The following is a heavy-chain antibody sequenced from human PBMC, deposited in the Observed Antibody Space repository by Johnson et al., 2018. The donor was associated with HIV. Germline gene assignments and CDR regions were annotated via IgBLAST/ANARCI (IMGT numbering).Heavy chain of an antibody. J-gene: IGHJ3*02. V-gene: IGHV3-30*04. CDR1: GFSFSNYA. CDR2: RSYDRSKK. D-gene: IGHD1-14*01. CDR3: ARDRWEEPAALDM. Sequence: QVQLVESGGGVVQPGRSLRLSCAASGFSFSNYAMHWVRQAPGKGLEWVAVRSYDRSKKYHADSVKGRFTISRDNSKNTLYLQMNSLRTEDTAVYYCARDRWEEPAALDMWGQGTMVTVS.